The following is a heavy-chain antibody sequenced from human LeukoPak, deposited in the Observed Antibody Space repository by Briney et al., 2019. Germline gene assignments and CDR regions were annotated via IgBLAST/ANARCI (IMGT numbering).Heavy chain of an antibody. Sequence: PGGSLRLSCAASGFTFSSYSMNWVRQAPGKGLEWVSSISSSSSYIYYADSVKGRFTISRDNAKNSLYLQMNSLRAEDTAVYYCAKALLGYCSGGSCSLFDYWGQGTLVTVSS. V-gene: IGHV3-21*01. J-gene: IGHJ4*02. CDR2: ISSSSSYI. D-gene: IGHD2-15*01. CDR3: AKALLGYCSGGSCSLFDY. CDR1: GFTFSSYS.